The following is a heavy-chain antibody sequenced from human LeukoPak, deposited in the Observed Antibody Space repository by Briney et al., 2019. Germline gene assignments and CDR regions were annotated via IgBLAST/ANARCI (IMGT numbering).Heavy chain of an antibody. CDR3: ARISSAYNLGFDY. CDR1: GGSISSGSYY. CDR2: IYYNGRT. Sequence: SQTLSLTCTVSGGSISSGSYYWGWIRQPPGKGLEWIESIYYNGRTYYNPSLKSRVSISLDTSKNHFSLQLSSVTAADTAVYYCARISSAYNLGFDYWGQGTLVIVSS. D-gene: IGHD3-22*01. J-gene: IGHJ4*02. V-gene: IGHV4-39*07.